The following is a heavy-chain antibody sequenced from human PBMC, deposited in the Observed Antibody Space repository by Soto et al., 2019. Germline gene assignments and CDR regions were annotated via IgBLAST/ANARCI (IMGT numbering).Heavy chain of an antibody. J-gene: IGHJ6*02. V-gene: IGHV4-34*01. CDR3: ARGFPSHYYYGMDV. Sequence: QVQLLQWGAGLLKTSETLSITSAVYGGSFSAYYWRWIRQPPGKGLEWSGEINHSGSPNYNPSLNSRITISVYTSKDPVSLELSCVTAADTAVYYCARGFPSHYYYGMDVGGQETTVTVSS. CDR1: GGSFSAYY. CDR2: INHSGSP.